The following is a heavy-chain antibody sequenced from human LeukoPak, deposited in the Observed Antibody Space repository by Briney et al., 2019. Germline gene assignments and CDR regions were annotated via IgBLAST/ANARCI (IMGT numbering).Heavy chain of an antibody. CDR2: IYYRGST. CDR1: GGSISSYY. J-gene: IGHJ5*02. D-gene: IGHD6-13*01. Sequence: PSETLSLTCTVSGGSISSYYWSWIRQPPGKGLEWIGYIYYRGSTNYNPSLKSRVTISVDTSKNQFSLKLSSVTAADTAVYYCARGGHSSRNWFDPWGQGTPVTVSS. CDR3: ARGGHSSRNWFDP. V-gene: IGHV4-59*01.